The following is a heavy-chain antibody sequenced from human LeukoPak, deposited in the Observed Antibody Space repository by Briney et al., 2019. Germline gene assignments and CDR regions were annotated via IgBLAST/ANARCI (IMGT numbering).Heavy chain of an antibody. D-gene: IGHD3-3*01. CDR3: ARADSDYDFWSGYYRFYFDY. J-gene: IGHJ4*02. V-gene: IGHV4-30-4*01. CDR1: GGSISSGDYY. Sequence: PSETLSLTCTVSGGSISSGDYYWSWIRQPPGTGLEWIGYIYYSGSTYYNPSLKSRVTISVDTSKNQFSLKLSSVTAADTAVYYRARADSDYDFWSGYYRFYFDYWGQGTLVTVSS. CDR2: IYYSGST.